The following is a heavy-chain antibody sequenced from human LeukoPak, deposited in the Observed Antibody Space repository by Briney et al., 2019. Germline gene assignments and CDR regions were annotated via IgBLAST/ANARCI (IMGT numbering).Heavy chain of an antibody. CDR3: AKAQLGGYNYAPLDS. V-gene: IGHV3-23*01. D-gene: IGHD5-18*01. J-gene: IGHJ4*02. CDR2: SGGDGRT. Sequence: GGSLRLSCSASGFPFSIYGMNWVRQAPGKGLEWVSVSGGDGRTYYADSVRGRFTISRDDSKNTLYLQMNSLRAEDTAVFYCAKAQLGGYNYAPLDSWGQGTLVTVSS. CDR1: GFPFSIYG.